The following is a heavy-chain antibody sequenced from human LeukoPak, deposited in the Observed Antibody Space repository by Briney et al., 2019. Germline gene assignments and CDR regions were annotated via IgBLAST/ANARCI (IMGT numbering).Heavy chain of an antibody. Sequence: ASVKVSCKASGYTFTYDYIHWVRQAPGQGLEWMGWINPNNGGTNYAQKFQGWVTVTRGTSITTAYMELSSPRSDDTAIYYCARQRHNGLDVWGQGTTVTVSS. J-gene: IGHJ6*02. D-gene: IGHD2-21*01. CDR3: ARQRHNGLDV. V-gene: IGHV1-2*04. CDR1: GYTFTYDY. CDR2: INPNNGGT.